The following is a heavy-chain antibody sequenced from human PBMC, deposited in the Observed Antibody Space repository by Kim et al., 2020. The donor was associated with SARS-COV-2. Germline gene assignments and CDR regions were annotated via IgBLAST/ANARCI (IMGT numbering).Heavy chain of an antibody. J-gene: IGHJ4*02. CDR2: ISSSSSYT. CDR1: GFTFSDYY. Sequence: GGSLRLSCAASGFTFSDYYMSWIRQAPGKGLEWVSYISSSSSYTNYADSVKGRFTISRDNAKNSLYLQMNSLRAEDTAGYYCARDQVGGRHSYGPPHYWGQGTLVTVSS. D-gene: IGHD5-18*01. V-gene: IGHV3-11*06. CDR3: ARDQVGGRHSYGPPHY.